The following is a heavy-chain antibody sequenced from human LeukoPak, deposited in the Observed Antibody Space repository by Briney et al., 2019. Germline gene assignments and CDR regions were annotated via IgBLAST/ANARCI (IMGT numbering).Heavy chain of an antibody. J-gene: IGHJ6*02. CDR2: ISGDGDST. CDR1: GFAFDDYA. D-gene: IGHD6-19*01. CDR3: AKHIAVSKGYYYYTMDV. Sequence: PGGSLRLSCAASGFAFDDYAMHWVRQAPGKGREWVSLISGDGDSTYYAGSAKGPFTIYRDNSKNSPYLQMNSLRTEDTALYYSAKHIAVSKGYYYYTMDVWGQGTTVTVSS. V-gene: IGHV3-43*02.